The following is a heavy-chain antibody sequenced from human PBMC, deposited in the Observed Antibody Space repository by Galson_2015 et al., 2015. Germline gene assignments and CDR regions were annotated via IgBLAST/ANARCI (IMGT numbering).Heavy chain of an antibody. V-gene: IGHV4-59*12. D-gene: IGHD5-12*01. J-gene: IGHJ3*02. CDR2: IYYSGST. CDR3: AREYSGYDGAYDAFDI. Sequence: SETLSLTCTVSGGSISSYYWSWVRQPPGKGLEWIGYIYYSGSTNYNPSLKSRVTISVDTSKNQFSLKLSSVTAADTAVYYCAREYSGYDGAYDAFDIWGQGTMVTVSS. CDR1: GGSISSYY.